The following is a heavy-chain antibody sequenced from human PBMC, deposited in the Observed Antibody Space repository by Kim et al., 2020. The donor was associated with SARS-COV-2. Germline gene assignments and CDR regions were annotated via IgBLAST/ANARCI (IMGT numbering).Heavy chain of an antibody. J-gene: IGHJ4*02. CDR3: AKSSVLLGATDYFDY. CDR2: IIGSGGST. Sequence: GGSLRLSCAASGFTFNNYAMTWVRQAPGKGLEWVSLIIGSGGSTYYADSVKGPFTISRDNSRNTLYLQMNSLRAEDTAVYYCAKSSVLLGATDYFDYWGQGILFTVSS. D-gene: IGHD2-15*01. CDR1: GFTFNNYA. V-gene: IGHV3-23*01.